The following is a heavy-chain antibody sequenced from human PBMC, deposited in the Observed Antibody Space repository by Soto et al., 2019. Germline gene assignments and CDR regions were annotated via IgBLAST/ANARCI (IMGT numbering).Heavy chain of an antibody. CDR3: ARVGSSSWYVNWFDP. V-gene: IGHV3-30-3*01. CDR1: GFTFSSYA. Sequence: QVQLVESGGGVVQPGRSLRLSCAASGFTFSSYAMHWVRQAPGKGLEWVAVISYDGSNKYYADSVKSRFTISRDNSKNTLYLQMTSLRAEDTAVYYCARVGSSSWYVNWFDPWGHGTLVTVSS. J-gene: IGHJ5*02. D-gene: IGHD6-13*01. CDR2: ISYDGSNK.